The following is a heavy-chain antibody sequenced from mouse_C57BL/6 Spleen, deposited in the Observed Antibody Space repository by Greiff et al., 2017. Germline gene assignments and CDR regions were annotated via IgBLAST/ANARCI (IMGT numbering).Heavy chain of an antibody. D-gene: IGHD1-1*01. CDR2: INPNNGGT. J-gene: IGHJ4*01. Sequence: EVQLQQSGPELVKPGASVKISCKASGYTFTDYYMNWVKQSHGKSLEWIGDINPNNGGTSYNQKFKGKATLTVDKSSSTAYMELRSLTSEDSAVYYCATHYYGSSYYAMDYWGQGTSVTVSS. CDR1: GYTFTDYY. CDR3: ATHYYGSSYYAMDY. V-gene: IGHV1-26*01.